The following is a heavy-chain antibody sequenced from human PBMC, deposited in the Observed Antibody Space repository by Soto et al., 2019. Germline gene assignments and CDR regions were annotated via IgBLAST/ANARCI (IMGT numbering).Heavy chain of an antibody. V-gene: IGHV4-59*12. J-gene: IGHJ6*03. CDR2: VYYTGST. CDR3: ARSPHWNENYYYYYIDV. CDR1: GGSISNFY. Sequence: SETLSLTCTVSGGSISNFYWSWIRQPPGKGLEWIGYVYYTGSTSYNPSLKSRVTISVDTSKNQFSLKLTSVTAADTAVYYCARSPHWNENYYYYYIDVWGKGNTVTASS. D-gene: IGHD1-1*01.